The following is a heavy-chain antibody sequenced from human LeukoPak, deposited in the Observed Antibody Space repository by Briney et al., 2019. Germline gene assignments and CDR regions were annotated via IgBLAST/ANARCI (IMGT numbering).Heavy chain of an antibody. CDR1: GFSLSTSGVG. CDR2: IYWDDDK. V-gene: IGHV2-5*02. CDR3: AHTYYYDSSGYPDY. D-gene: IGHD3-22*01. Sequence: SGPTLVNPTQTLTLTGTFSGFSLSTSGVGVGWIRQPPGKALEWLALIYWDDDKRYSPSLKSRLTITKDTSKNQVVLTMTNMDPVDTATYYCAHTYYYDSSGYPDYWGQGTLVTVSS. J-gene: IGHJ4*02.